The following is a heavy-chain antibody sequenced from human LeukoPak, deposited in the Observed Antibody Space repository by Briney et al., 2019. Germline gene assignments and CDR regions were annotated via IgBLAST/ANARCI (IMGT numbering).Heavy chain of an antibody. Sequence: ASVRVSCKASGYTFTSYYMHWVRQAPGQGLEWMGIINPSGGSTNYAQKFQGRVTITRDTSTSTVYMELSSLRSEDTAVYYCARDLIAVAGNYWGQGTLVTVSS. D-gene: IGHD6-19*01. J-gene: IGHJ4*02. V-gene: IGHV1-46*01. CDR3: ARDLIAVAGNY. CDR2: INPSGGST. CDR1: GYTFTSYY.